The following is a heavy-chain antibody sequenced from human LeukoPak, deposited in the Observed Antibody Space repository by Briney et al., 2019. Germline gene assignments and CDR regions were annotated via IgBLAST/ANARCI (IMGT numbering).Heavy chain of an antibody. CDR1: GFTFSSYS. CDR2: ISDDGSNK. Sequence: QPGGSLRLSCAASGFTFSSYSMNWVRQAPGKGLEWVAVISDDGSNKYDADSVKGRFTISRDNSKNTLYLQMNSLRAEDTAVYYCARAFSTTAFDSWGQGTPVTVSS. V-gene: IGHV3-30*03. J-gene: IGHJ4*02. CDR3: ARAFSTTAFDS. D-gene: IGHD4-17*01.